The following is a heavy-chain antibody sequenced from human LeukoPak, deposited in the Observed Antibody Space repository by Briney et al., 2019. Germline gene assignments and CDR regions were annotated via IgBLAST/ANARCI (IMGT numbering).Heavy chain of an antibody. CDR1: GYTCTGYY. J-gene: IGHJ3*02. V-gene: IGHV1-2*02. Sequence: ASVKVSCKASGYTCTGYYMHWVRQAPGQGLEWMGWINPNSGGTNCAQKFQGRVTMTRDTSISTAYMELSRLRSDDTAVYYCARDYGDYLGYSFDIWGQGTMVTVSS. CDR2: INPNSGGT. D-gene: IGHD4-17*01. CDR3: ARDYGDYLGYSFDI.